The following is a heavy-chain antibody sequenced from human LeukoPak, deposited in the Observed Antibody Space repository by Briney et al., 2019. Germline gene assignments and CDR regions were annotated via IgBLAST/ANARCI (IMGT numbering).Heavy chain of an antibody. Sequence: GSLRLSCAASGFTFSSYWMSWVRRAPGKGLEWVANIKQDASEIYYVDSLKGRFTISRDNSKNTLYLQMNSLRAEDTAVYYCAREGEGSSWYVLDYWGQGTLVTVSS. J-gene: IGHJ4*02. D-gene: IGHD6-13*01. CDR2: IKQDASEI. CDR3: AREGEGSSWYVLDY. CDR1: GFTFSSYW. V-gene: IGHV3-7*01.